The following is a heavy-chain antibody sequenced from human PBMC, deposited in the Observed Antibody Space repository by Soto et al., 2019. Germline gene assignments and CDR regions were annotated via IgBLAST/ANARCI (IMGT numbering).Heavy chain of an antibody. J-gene: IGHJ4*02. CDR1: GFIFTSYN. CDR2: ISSNNNYI. Sequence: SLRLSCAASGFIFTSYNMNWVRQAPGKRLEWVSSISSNNNYIYYADSVKGRFTISRDNAKNSLFLQMNSLRDEDTAVYYCASHSSSWYMDFDYWGQGTLVTVSS. V-gene: IGHV3-21*01. CDR3: ASHSSSWYMDFDY. D-gene: IGHD6-13*01.